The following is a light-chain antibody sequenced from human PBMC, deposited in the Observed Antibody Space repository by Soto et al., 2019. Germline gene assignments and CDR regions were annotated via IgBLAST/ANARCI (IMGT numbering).Light chain of an antibody. Sequence: DIQMTQSPSSLSASVGDRVTITCQASQDISNYLNWYQQKLGKAPKLLIYDASNLETGVPSRFSGSGSGTELTITISSLQPDDGETYDCQHYNSYSEAFGQGAKVDIK. CDR1: QDISNY. V-gene: IGKV1-33*01. CDR2: DAS. CDR3: QHYNSYSEA. J-gene: IGKJ1*01.